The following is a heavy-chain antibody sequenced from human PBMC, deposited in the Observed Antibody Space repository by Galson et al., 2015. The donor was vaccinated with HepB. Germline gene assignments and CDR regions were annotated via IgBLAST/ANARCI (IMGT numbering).Heavy chain of an antibody. CDR1: GASIVSYY. V-gene: IGHV4-59*01. CDR3: AAQAAGVEY. J-gene: IGHJ4*02. CDR2: IFYTGTT. Sequence: TLSLTCRVSGASIVSYYWSWIRQTHDEGLEWIGYIFYTGTTNYNPSFKSRVTISVDTSTKQFSLRLNSVTTADTAVYYCAAQAAGVEYWGQGALVTVTS. D-gene: IGHD6-13*01.